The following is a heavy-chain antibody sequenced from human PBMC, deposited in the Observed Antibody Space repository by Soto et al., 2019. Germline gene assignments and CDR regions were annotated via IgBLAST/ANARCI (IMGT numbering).Heavy chain of an antibody. V-gene: IGHV4-31*03. CDR2: IYYSGST. D-gene: IGHD7-27*01. CDR1: GGSISSGGYY. Sequence: SETLSLTCTVSGGSISSGGYYWSWIRQHPGKGLEWIGYIYYSGSTYYNPSLKSRVTISVDTSKNQFSLKLSSVTAADTAVYYCTRDTLGTLDYWGQGTLVTVSS. CDR3: TRDTLGTLDY. J-gene: IGHJ4*02.